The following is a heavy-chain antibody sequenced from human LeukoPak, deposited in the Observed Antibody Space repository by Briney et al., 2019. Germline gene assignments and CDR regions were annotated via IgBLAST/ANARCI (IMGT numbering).Heavy chain of an antibody. CDR1: GYTFTSYD. V-gene: IGHV1-8*03. Sequence: ASVKVSCKASGYTFTSYDINWVRQATGQGLEWMGWMNPNSGNTGYAQKFQGRVTITADKSTSTAYMELSSLRSEDTAVYYCARESEYSSSSVGNWFDPWGQGTLVTVSS. J-gene: IGHJ5*02. D-gene: IGHD6-6*01. CDR2: MNPNSGNT. CDR3: ARESEYSSSSVGNWFDP.